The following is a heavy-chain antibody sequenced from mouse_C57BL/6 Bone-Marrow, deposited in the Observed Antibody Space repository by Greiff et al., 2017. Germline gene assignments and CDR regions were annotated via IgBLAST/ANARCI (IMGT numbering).Heavy chain of an antibody. V-gene: IGHV5-9-1*02. CDR2: ISSGGDYI. CDR1: GFTFSSYA. CDR3: TRVYYCPFDY. J-gene: IGHJ2*01. D-gene: IGHD1-1*01. Sequence: EVMLVESGEGLVKPGGSLKLSCAASGFTFSSYAMSLVRQTPEKRLEWVAYISSGGDYIYYADTVKGRFTISRDNARNTLYLQMSSLKSEDTAMYYCTRVYYCPFDYWGQGTTLTVSS.